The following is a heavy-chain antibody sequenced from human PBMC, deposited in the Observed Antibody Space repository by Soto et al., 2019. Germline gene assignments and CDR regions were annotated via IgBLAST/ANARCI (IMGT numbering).Heavy chain of an antibody. CDR1: GFTFSSYG. D-gene: IGHD6-13*01. J-gene: IGHJ3*02. V-gene: IGHV3-33*01. CDR3: ARDIGDHTSRWTDAFDI. Sequence: GGSLRLSCAASGFTFSSYGMHWVRQAPGKGLEWVAVIWYDGTNKYYVDSVKGRFTISKDNSKNTLYLQMNSLRAEDTAIYYCARDIGDHTSRWTDAFDIWGQGTMVTVSS. CDR2: IWYDGTNK.